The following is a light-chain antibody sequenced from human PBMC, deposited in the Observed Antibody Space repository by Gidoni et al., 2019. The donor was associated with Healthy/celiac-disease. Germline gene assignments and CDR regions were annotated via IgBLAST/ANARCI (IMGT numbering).Light chain of an antibody. CDR2: DAS. CDR1: QSVSSY. Sequence: EIVLTQSPATLSLSPRERATLSCRTSQSVSSYIAWYQQKPGQAPRLLISDASIRTTGFPARFSCGGSVTDFTLTFSSLEPEDFAVYYCQQRSNWPLTFGGGTKVEIK. V-gene: IGKV3-11*01. CDR3: QQRSNWPLT. J-gene: IGKJ4*01.